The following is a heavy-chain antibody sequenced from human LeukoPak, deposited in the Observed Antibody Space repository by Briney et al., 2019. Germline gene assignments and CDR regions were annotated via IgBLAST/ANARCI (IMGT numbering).Heavy chain of an antibody. J-gene: IGHJ4*02. Sequence: SETLSLTCTVSGGSISSYYWSWIRQPPGKGLEWIGYIYYSGSTNYNPSLKSRVTISVDTSKDQFSLKLSSVTAADTAVYYCARVSWQTTGPSYFDYWGQGTLVTVSS. V-gene: IGHV4-59*12. CDR3: ARVSWQTTGPSYFDY. D-gene: IGHD4-17*01. CDR1: GGSISSYY. CDR2: IYYSGST.